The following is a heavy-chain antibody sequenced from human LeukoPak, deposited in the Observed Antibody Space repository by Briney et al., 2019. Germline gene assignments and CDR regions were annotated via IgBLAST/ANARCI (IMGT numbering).Heavy chain of an antibody. CDR3: VRWGDGYNSPGGRFDY. CDR1: GYTFTGYY. Sequence: ASVKVSCEASGYTFTGYYVHWVRQAPGQGLEWLAWINPNSGATNYLQKFQGRGTMTRDTSISTAYMELRSLKSDDTAVYYCVRWGDGYNSPGGRFDYWGQGTLVAVSS. J-gene: IGHJ4*02. V-gene: IGHV1-2*02. D-gene: IGHD5-24*01. CDR2: INPNSGAT.